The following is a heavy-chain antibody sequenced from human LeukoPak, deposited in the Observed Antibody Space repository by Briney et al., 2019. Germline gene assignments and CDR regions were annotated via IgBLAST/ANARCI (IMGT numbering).Heavy chain of an antibody. CDR2: ISSSISAI. Sequence: PGGSLRLSCAASGFIFSTYTMNWVRQAPGKGLEWVSYISSSISAIHYADSVKGRFTISRDNAKNSLYLQMNSLRAEDTAVYYCARDRDSSGRTFDYWGKGTLVTVSS. CDR3: ARDRDSSGRTFDY. D-gene: IGHD6-19*01. CDR1: GFIFSTYT. V-gene: IGHV3-48*01. J-gene: IGHJ4*02.